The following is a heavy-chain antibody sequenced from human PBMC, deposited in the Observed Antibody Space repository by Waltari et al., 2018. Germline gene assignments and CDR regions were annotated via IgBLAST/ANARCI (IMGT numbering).Heavy chain of an antibody. J-gene: IGHJ6*03. CDR1: GFTFSSYV. D-gene: IGHD6-13*01. CDR3: AKDGGIAAAGGGYYYYMDV. V-gene: IGHV3-30*18. CDR2: ISYDGSNK. Sequence: QVQLVESGGGVVQPGRSLRLSWAASGFTFSSYVMHWVSQAAGTGLEWVAVISYDGSNKYYADSVKGRFTISRDNSKNTLYLQMNSLRAEDTAVYYCAKDGGIAAAGGGYYYYMDVWGKGTTVTISS.